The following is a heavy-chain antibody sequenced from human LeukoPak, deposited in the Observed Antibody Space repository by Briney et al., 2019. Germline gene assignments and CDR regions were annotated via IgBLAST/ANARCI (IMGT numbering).Heavy chain of an antibody. D-gene: IGHD6-13*01. Sequence: PLETLSLTCAVYGGSFSGYYWSWIRQPPGKGLEWIGEINHSGSTNYNPSLKSRVTISVDTSKNQFSLKLSSVTAADTAVYYCARGGGIAAAGTCYFDYWGQGTLVTVSS. CDR2: INHSGST. CDR3: ARGGGIAAAGTCYFDY. CDR1: GGSFSGYY. V-gene: IGHV4-34*01. J-gene: IGHJ4*02.